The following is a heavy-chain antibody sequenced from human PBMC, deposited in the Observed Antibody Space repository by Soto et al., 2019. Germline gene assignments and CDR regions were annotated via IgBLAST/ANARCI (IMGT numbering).Heavy chain of an antibody. CDR2: IYHSGST. V-gene: IGHV4-38-2*01. D-gene: IGHD3-16*01. J-gene: IGHJ4*02. CDR1: GYSISSGYY. Sequence: PSETLSLTCAVSGYSISSGYYWGWIRQPPGKGLEWIGSIYHSGSTYYNPSLKSRVTISVDTSKNQFSLKLSLRSDDTAIYYCARLTGVFRLVLDYWGQGTQVTVSS. CDR3: ARLTGVFRLVLDY.